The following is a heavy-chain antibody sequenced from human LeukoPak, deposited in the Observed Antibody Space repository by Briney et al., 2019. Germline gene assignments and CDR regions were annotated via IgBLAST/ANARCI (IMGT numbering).Heavy chain of an antibody. CDR1: GFTFSSYS. Sequence: GGSLRLSCAASGFTFSSYSMNWVRQAPGKGLEWVSSISSSSSYIYYADSVKGRFTISRDNAKNSLYLQMNSLRAEDTAVYYRARDLGGSWLNWFDPWGQGTLVTVSS. CDR3: ARDLGGSWLNWFDP. CDR2: ISSSSSYI. J-gene: IGHJ5*02. D-gene: IGHD6-13*01. V-gene: IGHV3-21*01.